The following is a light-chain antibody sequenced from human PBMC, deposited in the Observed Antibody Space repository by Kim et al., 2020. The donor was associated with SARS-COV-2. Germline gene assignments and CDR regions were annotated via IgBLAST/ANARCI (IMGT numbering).Light chain of an antibody. V-gene: IGLV1-44*01. CDR2: NNN. Sequence: GQRVTLSCSGSTSNIGAFTVQWYQPRPGTAPKLLIYNNNQRPSGVPGRFSGSKSGASASLAISGLQSEDEADYYCAAWDDSLKGVLFGGGTKVTVL. CDR3: AAWDDSLKGVL. J-gene: IGLJ2*01. CDR1: TSNIGAFT.